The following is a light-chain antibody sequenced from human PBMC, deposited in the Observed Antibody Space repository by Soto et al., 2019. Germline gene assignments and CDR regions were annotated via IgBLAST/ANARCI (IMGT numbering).Light chain of an antibody. V-gene: IGLV2-14*01. J-gene: IGLJ7*01. CDR1: SSDVGGYNY. Sequence: QAVVTQPPSASGTPGQRVTISCTGTSSDVGGYNYVSWYQQHPGKAPKLMIYEVSNRPSGVSNRFSGPKSGNTASLTISGLQAEDEADYYCSSYTSRSTLDYVFGSGTQLTVL. CDR2: EVS. CDR3: SSYTSRSTLDYV.